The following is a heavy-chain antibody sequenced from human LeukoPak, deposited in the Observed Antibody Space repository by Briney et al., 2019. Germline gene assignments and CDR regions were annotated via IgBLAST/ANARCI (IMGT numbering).Heavy chain of an antibody. CDR1: GFKFSDHY. V-gene: IGHV3-72*01. D-gene: IGHD1/OR15-1a*01. CDR2: SRNKASSYTT. CDR3: GRIAISANNGMDV. Sequence: GGSQRLSCAASGFKFSDHYIDWVRQAPGKGLEWVGRSRNKASSYTTEYAASVEGRFTISRDVSESSLYLQMNSLRTEDTAVYYCGRIAISANNGMDVWGQGTTVTVSS. J-gene: IGHJ6*02.